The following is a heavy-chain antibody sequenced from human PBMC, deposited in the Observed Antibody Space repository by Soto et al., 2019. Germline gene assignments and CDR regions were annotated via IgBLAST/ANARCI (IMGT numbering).Heavy chain of an antibody. CDR1: GGSISSYY. V-gene: IGHV4-59*01. J-gene: IGHJ4*02. D-gene: IGHD5-12*01. CDR3: ARAYGGYADY. Sequence: PSETLSLTCTVSGGSISSYYWSWIRQPPGKGLEWIGYVHDSWGSHYNPSLKSRVTISVDTSKNQFSLKLSSVTAADTAVYYCARAYGGYADYRGQGALDTGSS. CDR2: VHDSWGS.